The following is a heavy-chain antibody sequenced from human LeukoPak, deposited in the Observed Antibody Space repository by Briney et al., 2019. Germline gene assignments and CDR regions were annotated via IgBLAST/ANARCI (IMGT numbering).Heavy chain of an antibody. J-gene: IGHJ3*02. CDR3: ARELDILTVVYAFDI. CDR2: IIPIFGTA. CDR1: GYTFTNYY. Sequence: SVKVSCKASGYTFTNYYMHWVRQAPGQGLEWMGGIIPIFGTANYAQKFQGRVTITADESTSTAYMELSRLRSDDTAVYYCARELDILTVVYAFDIWGQGTMVTVSS. V-gene: IGHV1-69*13. D-gene: IGHD3-9*01.